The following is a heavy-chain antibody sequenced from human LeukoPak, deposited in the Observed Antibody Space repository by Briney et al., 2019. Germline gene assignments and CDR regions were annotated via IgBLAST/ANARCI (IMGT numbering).Heavy chain of an antibody. CDR1: GFTFNTYT. J-gene: IGHJ4*02. Sequence: GGSLRLSCAASGFTFNTYTMNWVRQAPGKGLEWVSYISGSSGIIDYADSVRGRFTISRDNAKNSLYLQMNSLRAEDTAVYYCARDSSDSSGLDYWGQGTLVTVSS. V-gene: IGHV3-48*04. D-gene: IGHD3-22*01. CDR2: ISGSSGII. CDR3: ARDSSDSSGLDY.